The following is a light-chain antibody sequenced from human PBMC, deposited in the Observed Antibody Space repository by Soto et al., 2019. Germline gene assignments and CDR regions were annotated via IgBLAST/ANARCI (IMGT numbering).Light chain of an antibody. V-gene: IGLV2-14*01. CDR1: STDVGAYYD. J-gene: IGLJ1*01. CDR3: RSYTSSIRYV. Sequence: QSALTQPASVSGAPGQRITISCTGTSTDVGAYYDVHWYQQHPGKAPKLLIYGISNRPSGVSNRFSGSKSGNTASLAISGLQAEDEADYYCRSYTSSIRYVFGRGTKVTVL. CDR2: GIS.